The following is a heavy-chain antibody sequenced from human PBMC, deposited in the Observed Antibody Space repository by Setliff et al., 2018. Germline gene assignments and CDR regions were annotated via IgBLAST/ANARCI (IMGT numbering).Heavy chain of an antibody. CDR2: IYTSGGT. V-gene: IGHV4-4*08. Sequence: SETLSLTCTVSGASISSYYWSWIRQPPGKGLEWIGYIYTSGGTNYNPSLKSRVTISVDASKNQLSLKLSSVTAADTAVYYCAKVPITKVYFYMDVWGKGTTVTVSS. J-gene: IGHJ6*03. CDR1: GASISSYY. D-gene: IGHD3-10*01. CDR3: AKVPITKVYFYMDV.